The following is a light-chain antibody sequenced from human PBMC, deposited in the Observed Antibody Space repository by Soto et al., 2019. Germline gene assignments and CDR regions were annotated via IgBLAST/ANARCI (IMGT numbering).Light chain of an antibody. CDR1: QSVSSY. V-gene: IGKV3-15*01. CDR2: GAS. Sequence: EIVLTQSPATLSLSPGERATLSCRASQSVSSYLAWYQQKPGQAPRLLIYGASTRATGIPARFSGGGSGTEFTLTISSLQSEDFAVYYCQQYNIWWTFGQGTTVDIK. CDR3: QQYNIWWT. J-gene: IGKJ1*01.